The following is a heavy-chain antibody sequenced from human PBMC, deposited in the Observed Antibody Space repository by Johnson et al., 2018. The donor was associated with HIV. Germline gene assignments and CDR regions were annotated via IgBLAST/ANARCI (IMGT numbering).Heavy chain of an antibody. D-gene: IGHD2-15*01. J-gene: IGHJ3*02. CDR1: GFNFNTCG. V-gene: IGHV3-23*04. Sequence: MLLVESGGGVVQPGGSLRLSCAASGFNFNTCGMHWVRQAPGKGLEWVSAISGSGGSTYYADSVKGRFTISRDNSKNSLYLQMNSLRAEDTAVYYCARGGSCYNAHFDIWGQGTMVTVSS. CDR3: ARGGSCYNAHFDI. CDR2: ISGSGGST.